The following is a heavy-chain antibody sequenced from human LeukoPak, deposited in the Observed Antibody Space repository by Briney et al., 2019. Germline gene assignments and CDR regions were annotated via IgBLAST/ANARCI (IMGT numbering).Heavy chain of an antibody. CDR2: INHSGST. V-gene: IGHV4-39*07. CDR1: GGSISSSSYY. J-gene: IGHJ4*02. Sequence: SETLSLTCTVSGGSISSSSYYWGWIRQPPGKGLEWIGQINHSGSTNYNPSLKSRVTISVDTSKNQFSLKLSSVTAADTAVYYCARRHSSGWTQKYYFDYWGQGTLVTVSS. CDR3: ARRHSSGWTQKYYFDY. D-gene: IGHD6-19*01.